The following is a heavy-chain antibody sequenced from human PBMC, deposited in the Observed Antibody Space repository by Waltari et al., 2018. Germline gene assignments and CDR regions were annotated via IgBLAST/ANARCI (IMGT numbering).Heavy chain of an antibody. CDR1: GFTFSSYW. V-gene: IGHV3-7*01. CDR3: VTSLDAAGND. CDR2: INHDGSGK. J-gene: IGHJ4*02. D-gene: IGHD5-18*01. Sequence: EVQLVESGGGLVQTGGSLRLSCAASGFTFSSYWMSWVRQAPGKGLEWLANINHDGSGKFFLGSVKGRFTISRDNAKNSVYLQMNSLTGEDTAVYYCVTSLDAAGNDWGQGTLVTVSS.